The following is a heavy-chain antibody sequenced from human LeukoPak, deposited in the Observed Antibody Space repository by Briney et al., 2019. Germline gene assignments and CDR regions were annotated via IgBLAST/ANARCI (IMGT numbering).Heavy chain of an antibody. Sequence: PSETLSLTCTVSDGSISSYYWSWIRQPAGKGLEWIGRIYTSGNTHYNPSLKSRVTMSADTSKNQFSLKLSSVTAADTGVYYCARDPTLYYGGNRYFDLWGRGTLVTVSS. J-gene: IGHJ2*01. CDR1: DGSISSYY. D-gene: IGHD4-17*01. CDR2: IYTSGNT. V-gene: IGHV4-4*07. CDR3: ARDPTLYYGGNRYFDL.